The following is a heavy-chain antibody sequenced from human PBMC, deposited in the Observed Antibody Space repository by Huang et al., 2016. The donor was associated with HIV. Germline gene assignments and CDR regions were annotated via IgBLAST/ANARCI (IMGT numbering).Heavy chain of an antibody. CDR2: IRGRENTT. CDR1: GFSFSSYT. D-gene: IGHD6-19*01. CDR3: AKDRVAGTGHCFDP. V-gene: IGHV3-23*01. Sequence: EVKLLESGGGLVQPGGSLSLSCAASGFSFSSYTMTWVRQAPGKGLGWVSSIRGRENTTFYADAVKGRFTISRDNSKNTLYLQMKSLRVDDTAVYYCAKDRVAGTGHCFDPWGQGTLVTVSS. J-gene: IGHJ5*02.